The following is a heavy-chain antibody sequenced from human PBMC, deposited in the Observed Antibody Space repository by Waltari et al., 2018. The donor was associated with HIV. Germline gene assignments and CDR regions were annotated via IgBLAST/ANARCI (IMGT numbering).Heavy chain of an antibody. V-gene: IGHV5-51*01. D-gene: IGHD2-15*01. Sequence: EVQLVQSGAEVNKPGESLKISCKGSGYSFTSYWINWVRQMPGKGLEWMGIIYPDDSDTRYSPSFQGQVTISADKSINTAYLQWSSLKASDTAMYYCARTYCSGGGCYSELDFWGQGTLVTVSS. CDR1: GYSFTSYW. J-gene: IGHJ4*02. CDR2: IYPDDSDT. CDR3: ARTYCSGGGCYSELDF.